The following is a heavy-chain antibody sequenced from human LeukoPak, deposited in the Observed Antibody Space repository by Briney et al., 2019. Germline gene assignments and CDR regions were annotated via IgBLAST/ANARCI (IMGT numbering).Heavy chain of an antibody. CDR1: GGSISSSRYY. CDR3: ARLSQPGSGYYPAFDY. D-gene: IGHD3-3*01. Sequence: SETLSLTCTVSGGSISSSRYYWGWIRQPPGKGLEWIGSIYYSGITNYNPSLKSRVTTSMDTPKNQFSLKLTSVTAADTAVYYCARLSQPGSGYYPAFDYWGQGTLVTVSS. CDR2: IYYSGIT. V-gene: IGHV4-39*01. J-gene: IGHJ4*02.